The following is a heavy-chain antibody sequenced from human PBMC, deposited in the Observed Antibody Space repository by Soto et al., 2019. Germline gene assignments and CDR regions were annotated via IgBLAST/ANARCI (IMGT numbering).Heavy chain of an antibody. V-gene: IGHV3-11*06. CDR2: ISGSGSYT. Sequence: LRLSCAASGFTFSDYYMSWIRQAPGKGLEWVSYISGSGSYTNYADSVKGRFTISRDNAKNSLYLQMNSLRAEDTAVYYCASLPQQLVDFWGQGTLVTVSS. D-gene: IGHD6-13*01. CDR1: GFTFSDYY. J-gene: IGHJ4*02. CDR3: ASLPQQLVDF.